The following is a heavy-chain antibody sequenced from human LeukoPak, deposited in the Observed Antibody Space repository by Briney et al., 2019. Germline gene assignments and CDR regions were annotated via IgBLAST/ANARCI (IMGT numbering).Heavy chain of an antibody. CDR3: AKGHTIPTTGPAAFDI. J-gene: IGHJ3*02. CDR2: ISGSGSST. CDR1: GFTFSNYA. D-gene: IGHD5-24*01. V-gene: IGHV3-23*01. Sequence: GGSLRLSCAASGFTFSNYAMSWVRQAPGKGLEWVSAISGSGSSTYYPDSVKGRFTISRDNSQNTLYLQLNSLRAEDTAVYYCAKGHTIPTTGPAAFDIWGQGTMVTVSS.